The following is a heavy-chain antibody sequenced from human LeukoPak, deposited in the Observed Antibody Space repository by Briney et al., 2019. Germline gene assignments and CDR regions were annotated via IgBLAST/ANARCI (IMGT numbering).Heavy chain of an antibody. CDR2: IYYSGST. CDR1: GGSISNDY. J-gene: IGHJ6*02. Sequence: SETLSLTCTVSGGSISNDYWSWIRQPPGKGLEWIGYIYYSGSTNYNPSLKSRVTISVDTSKNQFSLKLSSVTAADTAVYYCARDLGPDCSSTRCYALDVWGQGTTVTVSS. V-gene: IGHV4-59*01. CDR3: ARDLGPDCSSTRCYALDV. D-gene: IGHD2-2*01.